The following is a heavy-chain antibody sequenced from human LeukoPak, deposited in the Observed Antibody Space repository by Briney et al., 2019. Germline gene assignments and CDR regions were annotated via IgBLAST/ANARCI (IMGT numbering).Heavy chain of an antibody. J-gene: IGHJ4*02. CDR2: ISAYNGNT. Sequence: ASVKVSCKASGYTFTDFGVSWVRQAPGQGLEWMGWISAYNGNTNYVQKFRGRVTMTTDISTSTAYVELRSLRSDDTVVFYCVRDLGVDTSMIFFDYWGQGTRVTVSS. CDR3: VRDLGVDTSMIFFDY. CDR1: GYTFTDFG. V-gene: IGHV1-18*01. D-gene: IGHD5-18*01.